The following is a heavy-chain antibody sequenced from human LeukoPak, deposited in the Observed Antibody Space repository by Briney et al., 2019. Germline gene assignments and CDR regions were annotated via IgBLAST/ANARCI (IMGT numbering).Heavy chain of an antibody. CDR3: VNLGYSD. V-gene: IGHV3-7*01. CDR2: IKNDGSDK. CDR1: GFSFSAAW. Sequence: PGGSLRLSCEASGFSFSAAWMTWVRQAPGKGLEWVATIKNDGSDKYYVDSVKGRFTLSRDNAKNSLYLHMNSLRVEDTAVYYCVNLGYSDGGQGTLVTVSS. D-gene: IGHD5-12*01. J-gene: IGHJ4*02.